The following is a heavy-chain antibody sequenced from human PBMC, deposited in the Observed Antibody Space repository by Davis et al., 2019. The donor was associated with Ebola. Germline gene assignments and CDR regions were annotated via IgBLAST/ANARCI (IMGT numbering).Heavy chain of an antibody. CDR2: IYYSESS. CDR3: SRDSRWLVPGTYYYYGMDV. J-gene: IGHJ6*02. CDR1: GGSISSSY. D-gene: IGHD6-19*01. V-gene: IGHV4-59*01. Sequence: ESLKISCTVSGGSISSSYWRWIRQPPGKGLEWIGYIYYSESSNYNPSLKSRVTISVNTSKNHFSLKLSSVTAADTAVYYCSRDSRWLVPGTYYYYGMDVWGQGTTVTVSS.